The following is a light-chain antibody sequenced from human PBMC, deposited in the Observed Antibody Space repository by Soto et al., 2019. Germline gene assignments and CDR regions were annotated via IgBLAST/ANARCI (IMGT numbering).Light chain of an antibody. J-gene: IGKJ1*01. CDR2: DAS. CDR1: QSISSW. CDR3: QQYNSYWT. V-gene: IGKV1-5*01. Sequence: DIQMTQSPSTLSASVGDRVTITCRASQSISSWLAWYQPKPGKAPKLLIYDASSLESGVPSRFSGGGSGTEFTLTISSLQPDDFATYYCQQYNSYWTFGQGTKVDIK.